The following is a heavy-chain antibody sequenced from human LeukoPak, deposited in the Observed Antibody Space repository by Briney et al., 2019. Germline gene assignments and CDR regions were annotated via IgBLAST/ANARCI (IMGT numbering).Heavy chain of an antibody. CDR2: INHSGST. V-gene: IGHV4-34*01. CDR3: ARGLIVVVPAAMVHYYTDV. D-gene: IGHD2-2*01. Sequence: SETLSLTCAVYGGSFSGYYWSWIRQPPGKGLEWIGEINHSGSTNYNPSLKSRVTISVDTSKNQFSLKLSSVTAADTAVYYCARGLIVVVPAAMVHYYTDVWGKGTTVTVSS. J-gene: IGHJ6*03. CDR1: GGSFSGYY.